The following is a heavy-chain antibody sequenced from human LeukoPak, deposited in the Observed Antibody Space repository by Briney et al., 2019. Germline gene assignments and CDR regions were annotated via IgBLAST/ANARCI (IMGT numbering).Heavy chain of an antibody. V-gene: IGHV3-23*01. Sequence: PGGSLRLSCAASGFTFSSYAMSWVRQAPGKGLEWVSAISGSGGSTYYADSVKGRFTISRDNSKSTLYLQMNSLRAEDTAVYYCAKAGDSSGWYKTYYFDYWGQGTLVTVSS. CDR2: ISGSGGST. D-gene: IGHD6-19*01. CDR1: GFTFSSYA. J-gene: IGHJ4*02. CDR3: AKAGDSSGWYKTYYFDY.